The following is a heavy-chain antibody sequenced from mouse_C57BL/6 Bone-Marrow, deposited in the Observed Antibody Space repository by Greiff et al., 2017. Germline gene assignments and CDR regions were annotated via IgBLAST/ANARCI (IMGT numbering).Heavy chain of an antibody. CDR1: GFTFSDYY. J-gene: IGHJ4*01. D-gene: IGHD1-1*01. Sequence: DVMLVESGGGLVQPGGSLKLSCAASGFTFSDYYMYWVRQTPEKRLEWVAYISNGGGSTYYPDTVKGRFTISRDNAKNTLYLQMSRLKSEDTAMYYCARHYYVGAMDYWGQGTSVTVSS. CDR3: ARHYYVGAMDY. CDR2: ISNGGGST. V-gene: IGHV5-12*01.